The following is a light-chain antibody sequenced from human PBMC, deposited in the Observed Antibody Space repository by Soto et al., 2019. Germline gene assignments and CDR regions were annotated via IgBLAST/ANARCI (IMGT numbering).Light chain of an antibody. Sequence: EIVLTQSPGTLSLSPGERATLSCRASQSVSSTYLAWYQQKPGQAPRLLIYGASSRATGIPDLFSGSGSGTDFTLTISRLEPEDVAGYYCQQYGSSPGLFTFGPGTKVDIK. CDR3: QQYGSSPGLFT. V-gene: IGKV3-20*01. CDR1: QSVSSTY. CDR2: GAS. J-gene: IGKJ3*01.